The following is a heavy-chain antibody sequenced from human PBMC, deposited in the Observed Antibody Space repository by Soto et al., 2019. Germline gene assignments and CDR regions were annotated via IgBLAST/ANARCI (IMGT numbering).Heavy chain of an antibody. CDR2: ISGSGGST. V-gene: IGHV3-23*01. CDR1: GFTFSSYA. CDR3: AKVAYLWFGGSHYFDY. J-gene: IGHJ4*02. Sequence: GGSLRLSCAASGFTFSSYAMSWVRQAPGKGLEWVSAISGSGGSTYYADSVKGRFTISRDNSKNTLYLQMNSLRAEDTAVYYCAKVAYLWFGGSHYFDYWGQGTLVTVSS. D-gene: IGHD3-10*01.